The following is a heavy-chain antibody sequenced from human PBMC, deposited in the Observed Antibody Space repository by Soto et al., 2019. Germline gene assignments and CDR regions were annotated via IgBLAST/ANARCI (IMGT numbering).Heavy chain of an antibody. V-gene: IGHV3-23*01. CDR1: GFSFDTYS. CDR3: VTHWGGTTVLRRLAV. J-gene: IGHJ6*02. Sequence: QVLESGGNSVQSGGSLRLSCAASGFSFDTYSMSWVRLAPGKGLEWVSAISASGDTTYYADSVKGRFTVSRDNSKNTLIVQMDSLRVEDTALSYCVTHWGGTTVLRRLAVWGHGTAVTVSS. CDR2: ISASGDTT. D-gene: IGHD7-27*01.